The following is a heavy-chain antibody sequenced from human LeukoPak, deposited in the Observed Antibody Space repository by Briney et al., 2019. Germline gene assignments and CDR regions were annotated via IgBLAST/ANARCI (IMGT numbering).Heavy chain of an antibody. Sequence: ASVKVSCKASGYTFTSYGISWVRQAPGQGLEWMGWISAYNGNTNYAQKLQGRVTMTTDTSTSTAYMELRSLRSDDTAVYYCASADLSYYYDSSGYYLSPPPYFDYWGQGTLVTVSS. CDR3: ASADLSYYYDSSGYYLSPPPYFDY. CDR2: ISAYNGNT. J-gene: IGHJ4*02. D-gene: IGHD3-22*01. V-gene: IGHV1-18*01. CDR1: GYTFTSYG.